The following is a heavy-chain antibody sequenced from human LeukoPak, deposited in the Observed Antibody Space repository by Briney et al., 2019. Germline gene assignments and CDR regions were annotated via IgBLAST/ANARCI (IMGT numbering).Heavy chain of an antibody. CDR1: GGSFSGYY. CDR2: VNHSGST. V-gene: IGHV4-34*01. D-gene: IGHD3-16*02. Sequence: SETLSLTCAVYGGSFSGYYWSWIRQPPGKGLEWIGEVNHSGSTNYNPSLKSRVTISVDTSKNQFSLKLSSVTAADTAVYYCARGIRYYDYVWGSYRRTEFDYWGQGTLVTVSS. CDR3: ARGIRYYDYVWGSYRRTEFDY. J-gene: IGHJ4*02.